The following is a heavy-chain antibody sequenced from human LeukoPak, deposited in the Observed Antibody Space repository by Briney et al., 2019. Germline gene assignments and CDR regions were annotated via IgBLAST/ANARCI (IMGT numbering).Heavy chain of an antibody. CDR2: IYPGDSDT. Sequence: LGESLKISCKGSGYRFTSYWIAWVRPMPGKGLEWMGIIYPGDSDTRYSPSFQGQVTISADKSISTAYLQWNSLKASDTAMYYCSRRPRLGDMDVWCKGTTVTVSS. V-gene: IGHV5-51*01. CDR3: SRRPRLGDMDV. J-gene: IGHJ6*04. CDR1: GYRFTSYW. D-gene: IGHD3-16*01.